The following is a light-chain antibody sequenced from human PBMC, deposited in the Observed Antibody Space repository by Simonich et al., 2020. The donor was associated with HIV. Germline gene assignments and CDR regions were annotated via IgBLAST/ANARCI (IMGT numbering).Light chain of an antibody. V-gene: IGKV3-15*01. CDR1: ESVSRY. Sequence: EIVLTQSPATLSSSPGERATLSCRASESVSRYLAWYQQKPGQAPRLLIYGASTRATGIPVRFSGIGSGTEFTLTISSLQSEDFAVYYCQQYHLWPPLTFGGGTKVEIK. CDR3: QQYHLWPPLT. CDR2: GAS. J-gene: IGKJ4*01.